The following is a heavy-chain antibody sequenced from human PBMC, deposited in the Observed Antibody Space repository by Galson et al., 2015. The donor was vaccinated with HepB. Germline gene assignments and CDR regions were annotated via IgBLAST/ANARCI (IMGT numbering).Heavy chain of an antibody. Sequence: SVKVSCKASGYTFTSYGINWVRQAPGQGLEWMGWISAYNGNTAYAQKLQGRVTMTTDTSTTTAYMELRSLRSEDTAVYYCATLGVTTVTLSYIWGQGTMVTVSS. V-gene: IGHV1-18*04. CDR3: ATLGVTTVTLSYI. D-gene: IGHD4-17*01. CDR1: GYTFTSYG. CDR2: ISAYNGNT. J-gene: IGHJ3*02.